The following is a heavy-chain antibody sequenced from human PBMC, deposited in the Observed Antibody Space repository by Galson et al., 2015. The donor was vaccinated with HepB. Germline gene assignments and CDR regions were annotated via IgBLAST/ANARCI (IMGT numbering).Heavy chain of an antibody. CDR1: GFTFSSYA. D-gene: IGHD3-10*01. V-gene: IGHV3-23*01. CDR2: ISGSGGST. CDR3: AKDRSDTMVRGVIFDY. J-gene: IGHJ4*02. Sequence: SLRLSCAASGFTFSSYAMSWVRQAPGKGLEWVSAISGSGGSTYYADSVKGRFTISRDNSKNTLYLQMNSLRAEDTAVYYCAKDRSDTMVRGVIFDYWGQGTLVTVSS.